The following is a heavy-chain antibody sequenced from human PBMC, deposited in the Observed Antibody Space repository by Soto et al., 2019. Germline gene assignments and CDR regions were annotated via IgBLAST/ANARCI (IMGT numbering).Heavy chain of an antibody. J-gene: IGHJ4*02. V-gene: IGHV3-15*07. D-gene: IGHD3-3*01. CDR3: NTYPDFWGGHTPL. CDR2: VKSKADGGTA. Sequence: EVQLVESGGGLVKPGGSLRLSFAASGLSISNAWMHWFRQPPGKGLEWVGRVKSKADGGTADYAAPVKGRFTISRDDSKNTQYLQMNSLKMEDTAVYYCNTYPDFWGGHTPLWGQGTLVTVSS. CDR1: GLSISNAW.